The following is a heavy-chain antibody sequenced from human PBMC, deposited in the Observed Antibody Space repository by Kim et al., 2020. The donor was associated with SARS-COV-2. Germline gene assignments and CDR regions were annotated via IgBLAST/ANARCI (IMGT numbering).Heavy chain of an antibody. CDR2: ISSSSSYI. J-gene: IGHJ4*02. CDR3: ARDPSVDSYNSGLRDAY. CDR1: GFTFSSYS. Sequence: GGSLRLSCAASGFTFSSYSMNWVRQAPGKGLEWVSSISSSSSYIYYADSVKGRFTISRDNAKNSLYLQMNSLRAENTAVYYCARDPSVDSYNSGLRDAYWGRGTLVTVSS. D-gene: IGHD5-12*01. V-gene: IGHV3-21*01.